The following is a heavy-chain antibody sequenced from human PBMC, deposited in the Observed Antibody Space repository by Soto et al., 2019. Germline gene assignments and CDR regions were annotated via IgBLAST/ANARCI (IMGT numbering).Heavy chain of an antibody. CDR3: AKDLYYYDSSGFDPGWFDP. V-gene: IGHV3-23*01. CDR1: GFTFSSYA. Sequence: PGGSLRLSCAASGFTFSSYAMSWVRQAPGKGLEWVSVISGSGGSTYYADSVKGRFTISRDNSKNTLFLQMNSLRAEDTAVCYCAKDLYYYDSSGFDPGWFDPWGQGTLVTVSS. J-gene: IGHJ5*02. D-gene: IGHD3-22*01. CDR2: ISGSGGST.